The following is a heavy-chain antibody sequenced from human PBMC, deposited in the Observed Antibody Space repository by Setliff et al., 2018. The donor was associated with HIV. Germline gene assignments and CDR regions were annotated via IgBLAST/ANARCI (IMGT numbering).Heavy chain of an antibody. V-gene: IGHV3-48*01. J-gene: IGHJ1*01. CDR3: VRDLVYYYDNSGSFYVAEYFQH. Sequence: GGSLRLSCIASGFSLSTYSMNWVRQAPGKGLEWISYISSDSRTTYYADSVKGRFTISRDDAKTSLYLQMNSLRAEDTAVYYCVRDLVYYYDNSGSFYVAEYFQHWGQGTTVTVSS. CDR2: ISSDSRTT. CDR1: GFSLSTYS. D-gene: IGHD3-22*01.